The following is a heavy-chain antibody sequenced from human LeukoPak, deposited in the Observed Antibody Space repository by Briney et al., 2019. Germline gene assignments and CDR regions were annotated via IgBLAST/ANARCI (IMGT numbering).Heavy chain of an antibody. CDR3: AELGITMIGGV. D-gene: IGHD3-10*02. V-gene: IGHV3-21*01. CDR1: GFTFSSHS. CDR2: ISSSSNYI. J-gene: IGHJ6*04. Sequence: GGSLRLSCAASGFTFSSHSMNWVRQAPGKGLEWVSFISSSSNYIHYADSVKGRFTISRDNAKNSLYLQMNSLRAEDTAVYYCAELGITMIGGVWGKGTTVTISS.